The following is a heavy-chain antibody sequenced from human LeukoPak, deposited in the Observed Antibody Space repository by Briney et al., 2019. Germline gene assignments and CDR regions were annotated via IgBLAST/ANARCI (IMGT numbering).Heavy chain of an antibody. J-gene: IGHJ4*02. CDR3: TTVTIFGVVTY. V-gene: IGHV3-23*01. Sequence: GGSLRLSCAASGFTFTTYAMSWVRQAPGKGLQWVSSISGSGGSTYYADSVKGRFTISRDNSKNTLYLQMNSLKTEDTAVYYCTTVTIFGVVTYWGQGTLVTVSS. CDR2: ISGSGGST. CDR1: GFTFTTYA. D-gene: IGHD3-3*01.